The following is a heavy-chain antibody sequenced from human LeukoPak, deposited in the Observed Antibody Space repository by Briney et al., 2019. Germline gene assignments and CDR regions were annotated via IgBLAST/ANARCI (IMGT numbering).Heavy chain of an antibody. V-gene: IGHV3-21*01. CDR2: ISSSSSYI. D-gene: IGHD5-24*01. J-gene: IGHJ6*03. CDR3: ARDGTERWLQLGWYYYMDV. Sequence: PGGSLRLSCAASGFIFSSYSMNWVRQAPGKGLEWVSSISSSSSYIYYADSVKGRFSISRDNAKNSLYLQMNSLRAEDTAVYYCARDGTERWLQLGWYYYMDVWGKGTTVTVSS. CDR1: GFIFSSYS.